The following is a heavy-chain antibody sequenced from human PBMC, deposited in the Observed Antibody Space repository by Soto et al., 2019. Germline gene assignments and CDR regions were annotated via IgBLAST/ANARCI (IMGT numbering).Heavy chain of an antibody. CDR1: GFTLSSYA. J-gene: IGHJ4*02. CDR3: AKRSSSSTFDY. Sequence: GGSLRLSCAVSGFTLSSYAMSWVRQAPGKGLEWVSVISGSDDSTYYADSVKGRSTISRDNSKNTLYLQMNSLRAEDTAVYYCAKRSSSSTFDYWGQGTLVTVS. D-gene: IGHD6-6*01. V-gene: IGHV3-23*01. CDR2: ISGSDDST.